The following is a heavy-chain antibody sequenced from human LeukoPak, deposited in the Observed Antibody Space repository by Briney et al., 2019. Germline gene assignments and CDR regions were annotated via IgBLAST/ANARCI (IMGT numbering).Heavy chain of an antibody. Sequence: SETLSLTCNVSGGSISSYYWNWLRQSAGKGLEWLGRIYTSGSTSYNPSLKSRVTISVETSKNLFSLKLTSVTAADTAVYYCARGHIYSSLWPPSAFDIWGQGTMVTVSS. V-gene: IGHV4-4*07. D-gene: IGHD6-13*01. J-gene: IGHJ3*02. CDR1: GGSISSYY. CDR3: ARGHIYSSLWPPSAFDI. CDR2: IYTSGST.